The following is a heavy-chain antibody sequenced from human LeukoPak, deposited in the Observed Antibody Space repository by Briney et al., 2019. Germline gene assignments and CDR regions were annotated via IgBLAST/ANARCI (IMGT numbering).Heavy chain of an antibody. CDR3: ARAISGSYLRNNWFDP. V-gene: IGHV6-1*01. Sequence: SQTLSLTCAISGDSVSSNSAAWNWIRQSPSRGLEWLGRTYYRSKWYNDYAVSVKSRITINPDTSKNQFSLQLNSVTPEDTAVYYCARAISGSYLRNNWFDPWGQGTLVTVSS. CDR2: TYYRSKWYN. D-gene: IGHD1-26*01. J-gene: IGHJ5*02. CDR1: GDSVSSNSAA.